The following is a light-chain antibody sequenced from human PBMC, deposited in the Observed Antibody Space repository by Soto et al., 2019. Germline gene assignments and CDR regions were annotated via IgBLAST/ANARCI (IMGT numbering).Light chain of an antibody. CDR1: QSVDNNF. J-gene: IGKJ5*01. V-gene: IGKV3-20*01. Sequence: DIVLAQSPGTLSLSPGQGATLSCRASQSVDNNFLAWYQHKPGQAPRVLIHGASKRATGVPDRFSGSGSETDFTLTISRLEPEDFAIYYCQQYGRSPNTFGQGTRLEIK. CDR3: QQYGRSPNT. CDR2: GAS.